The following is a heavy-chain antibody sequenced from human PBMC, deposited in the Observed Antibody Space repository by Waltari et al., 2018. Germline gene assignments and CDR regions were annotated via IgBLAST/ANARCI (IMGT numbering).Heavy chain of an antibody. Sequence: EVQLVESGGGLVQPGGSLRLSCAASGFTFSSYSMNWVRQAPGKGLEWVSYISSSSSTIDYSDSVNGRFTISRDNAKNSLYLQMSSLRAEDTAVYYCARRTSLTTQDRGYYYYMDVWGKGTTVTISS. D-gene: IGHD4-4*01. CDR3: ARRTSLTTQDRGYYYYMDV. CDR1: GFTFSSYS. J-gene: IGHJ6*03. CDR2: ISSSSSTI. V-gene: IGHV3-48*04.